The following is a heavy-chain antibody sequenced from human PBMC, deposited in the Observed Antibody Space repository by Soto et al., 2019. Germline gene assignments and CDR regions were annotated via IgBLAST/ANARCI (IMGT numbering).Heavy chain of an antibody. CDR3: VRQGFGRLHGLVDV. J-gene: IGHJ6*02. D-gene: IGHD3-10*01. CDR2: IDSNGGT. Sequence: QVQLQESGPGLVKPSETLSLTCTVSDDSSSNYKWSWIRQPPGRRLEWIGYIDSNGGTSYNPSLQSPVPISIDTSTKQFFLKLSSVTAADTAVYYCVRQGFGRLHGLVDVWGQGTTVTVSS. CDR1: DDSSSNYK. V-gene: IGHV4-59*08.